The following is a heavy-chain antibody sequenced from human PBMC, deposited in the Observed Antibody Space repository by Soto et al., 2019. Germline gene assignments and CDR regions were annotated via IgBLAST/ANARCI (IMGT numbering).Heavy chain of an antibody. J-gene: IGHJ6*01. D-gene: IGHD1-26*01. V-gene: IGHV3-30*18. CDR3: AKVTVGATRGPYYYGMDV. Sequence: QVQLVESGGGVVQPGRSLRLSCAASGFTFSSYGMHWVRQAPGKGLEWVAVISYDGSNKYYADSVKGRFTISRDNSKNTLYLQMNSLRAEDTAVYYCAKVTVGATRGPYYYGMDVW. CDR1: GFTFSSYG. CDR2: ISYDGSNK.